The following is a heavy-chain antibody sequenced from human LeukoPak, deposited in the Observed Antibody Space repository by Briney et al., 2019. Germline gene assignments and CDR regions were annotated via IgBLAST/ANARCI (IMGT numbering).Heavy chain of an antibody. CDR3: ARDRSPGWFDP. Sequence: GGSLRLSCAASGFTFSSYWMHWVRQAPGKGLVWVSRINGDGSSTSYADSVEGRFTISRDNAKNTLYLQLNSLRAEDTAVYYCARDRSPGWFDPWGRGTLVTVSS. J-gene: IGHJ5*02. CDR1: GFTFSSYW. V-gene: IGHV3-74*01. CDR2: INGDGSST.